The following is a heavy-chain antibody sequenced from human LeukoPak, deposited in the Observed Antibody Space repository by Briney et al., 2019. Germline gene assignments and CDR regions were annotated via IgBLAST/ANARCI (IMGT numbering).Heavy chain of an antibody. CDR2: INPSGGST. CDR1: GYTFTSYY. J-gene: IGHJ4*02. V-gene: IGHV1-46*01. D-gene: IGHD6-6*01. Sequence: ASVKVSCKASGYTFTSYYMHWVRQAPGQGLEWMGIINPSGGSTSYAQKFQGRVTMTRDTSTSTVYMELSSLRSEDTAVYYCAREDIGGSSSSALGYWGQGTLVTVSS. CDR3: AREDIGGSSSSALGY.